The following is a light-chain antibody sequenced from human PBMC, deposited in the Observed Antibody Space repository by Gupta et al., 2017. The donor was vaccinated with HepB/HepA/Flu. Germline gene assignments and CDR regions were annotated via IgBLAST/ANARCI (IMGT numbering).Light chain of an antibody. Sequence: QPVLTQPPAASVTPGQRVTISCSGSSSNIGNDNAYWYQQLPGTAPKLLLYNDNQRPSGVPDRFSGSKSGTTAYLAISGLRSEDEADYYCVGWDDSLSGYVFGAGTKVTVL. V-gene: IGLV1-47*02. CDR2: NDN. CDR3: VGWDDSLSGYV. J-gene: IGLJ1*01. CDR1: SSNIGNDN.